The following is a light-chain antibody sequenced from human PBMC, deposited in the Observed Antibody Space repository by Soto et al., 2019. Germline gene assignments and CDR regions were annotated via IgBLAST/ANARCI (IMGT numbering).Light chain of an antibody. V-gene: IGKV3-20*01. J-gene: IGKJ1*01. Sequence: EIVLTQSPVTLSLSPGERANLSCRASQSISSSYLSWYQQKPGQAPRPLIFGASSRASGIPGRFSGSGSGTDFTLTISRLEPEDFAVYYCQHYGTSATWTFGQGTNVEIK. CDR2: GAS. CDR3: QHYGTSATWT. CDR1: QSISSSY.